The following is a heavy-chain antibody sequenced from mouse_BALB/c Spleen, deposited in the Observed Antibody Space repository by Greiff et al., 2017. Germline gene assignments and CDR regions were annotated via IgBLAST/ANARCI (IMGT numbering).Heavy chain of an antibody. J-gene: IGHJ4*01. Sequence: EVQLVESGGGLVQPGGSRKLSCAASGFTFSSFGMHWVRQAPEKGLEWVAYISSGSSTIYYADTVKGRFTISRDNPKNTLFLQMTSLRSEDTAMYYCAREGVVAYYYAMDYWGQGTSVTVSS. CDR2: ISSGSSTI. CDR3: AREGVVAYYYAMDY. V-gene: IGHV5-17*02. D-gene: IGHD1-1*01. CDR1: GFTFSSFG.